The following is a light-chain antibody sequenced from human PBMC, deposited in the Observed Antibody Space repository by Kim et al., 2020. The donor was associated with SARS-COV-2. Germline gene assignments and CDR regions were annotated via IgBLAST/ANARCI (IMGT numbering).Light chain of an antibody. CDR3: QQYNSYPWT. CDR2: KAS. V-gene: IGKV1-5*03. J-gene: IGKJ1*01. CDR1: QSISSW. Sequence: GDRVTITCRASQSISSWLAWYQQKPGKAPKLLIYKASSLESGVPSRFSGSGSGTEFTLTISSLQPDDFATYYCQQYNSYPWTFGQGTKVDIK.